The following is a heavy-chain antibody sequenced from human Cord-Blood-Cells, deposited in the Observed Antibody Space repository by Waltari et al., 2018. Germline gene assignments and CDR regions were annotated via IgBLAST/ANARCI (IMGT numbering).Heavy chain of an antibody. Sequence: QVQLVQSGAEVKKPGASVTVSCKASGYTFTGYYIHWVRQAPGQGLEWMGWINPNSGGTNYAQKFQGRVTMTRDTSISTAYMELSRLRSDDTAVYYCARDLDSSWSHNWFDPWGQGTLVTVSS. CDR1: GYTFTGYY. J-gene: IGHJ5*02. D-gene: IGHD6-13*01. V-gene: IGHV1-2*02. CDR2: INPNSGGT. CDR3: ARDLDSSWSHNWFDP.